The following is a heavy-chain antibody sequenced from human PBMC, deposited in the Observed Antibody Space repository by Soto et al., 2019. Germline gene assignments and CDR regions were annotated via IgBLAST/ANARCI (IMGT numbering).Heavy chain of an antibody. CDR1: GFPFTTYP. CDR3: AKGSVPIYYYYGMDG. D-gene: IGHD6-25*01. Sequence: PGGSLGLSCAASGFPFTTYPMNWVRQAPGKGLEWVSYISGSGISASYADSVKGRFAISRDNSKNTESLQMNSLRADDTAVNYCAKGSVPIYYYYGMDGWGQGTTVPVSS. CDR2: ISGSGISA. V-gene: IGHV3-23*01. J-gene: IGHJ6*02.